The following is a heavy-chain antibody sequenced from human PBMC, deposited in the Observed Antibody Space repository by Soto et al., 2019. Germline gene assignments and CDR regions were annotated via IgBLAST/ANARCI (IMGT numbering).Heavy chain of an antibody. CDR3: AKQWISVADSPRNWFDP. V-gene: IGHV3-23*01. CDR1: GFTFKESA. Sequence: GGSLRLSCAASGFTFKESAMNWVRQAPGKGLEWVASISGSGNNTFYADSVKGRFTISRDNSKNTLYLQMNGLRAEDTAIYYCAKQWISVADSPRNWFDPWGQGTLVTVSS. CDR2: ISGSGNNT. J-gene: IGHJ5*02. D-gene: IGHD6-19*01.